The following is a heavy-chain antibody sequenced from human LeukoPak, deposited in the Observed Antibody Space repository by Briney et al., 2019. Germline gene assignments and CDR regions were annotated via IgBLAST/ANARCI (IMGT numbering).Heavy chain of an antibody. D-gene: IGHD2-2*02. Sequence: PSETLSLTCAVYGGSFSGYYWSWIRQPPGKGLEWIGEINHSGSTNCNPSLKSRVTISVDTSKNQFSLKLSSVTAADTAVYYCARGYCSSTSCYTQYFQHWGQGTLVTVSS. J-gene: IGHJ1*01. V-gene: IGHV4-34*01. CDR2: INHSGST. CDR3: ARGYCSSTSCYTQYFQH. CDR1: GGSFSGYY.